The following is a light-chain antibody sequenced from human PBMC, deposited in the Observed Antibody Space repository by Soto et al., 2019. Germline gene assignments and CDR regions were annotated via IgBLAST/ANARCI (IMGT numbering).Light chain of an antibody. V-gene: IGLV2-8*01. Sequence: QSALTQPPSASGSPGQSVTISCTGTSSDVGAYNYVSWYQQHPGKAPKLMIYEVSKRPSGVPDRFSGSKSGNTASLTVSGLQAEDEADYYCISYAGSNNYVVFGGGTQLTVL. CDR1: SSDVGAYNY. CDR3: ISYAGSNNYVV. J-gene: IGLJ2*01. CDR2: EVS.